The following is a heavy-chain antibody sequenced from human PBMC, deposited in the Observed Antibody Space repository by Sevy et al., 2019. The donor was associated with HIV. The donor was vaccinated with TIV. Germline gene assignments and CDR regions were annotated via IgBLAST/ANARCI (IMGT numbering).Heavy chain of an antibody. CDR3: ARDSPMTTVVTVGYYGMDV. CDR1: GFTFSYYY. CDR2: IYSGGST. J-gene: IGHJ6*02. V-gene: IGHV3-66*01. Sequence: GGSLRLSYAASGFTFSYYYMSWVRQAPGKGLEWVSVIYSGGSTYYADSVKDRFSISRDNSKNTLYLQMSSLRAEDTAVYYCARDSPMTTVVTVGYYGMDVWGQGTTVTVSS. D-gene: IGHD4-17*01.